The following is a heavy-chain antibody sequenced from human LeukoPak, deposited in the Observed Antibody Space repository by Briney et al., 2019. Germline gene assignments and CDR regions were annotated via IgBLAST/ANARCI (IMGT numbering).Heavy chain of an antibody. D-gene: IGHD4-17*01. CDR3: ASLGGGSTVTTYLNY. CDR2: IIPIFGTP. Sequence: GGSLRLSCAASGFTFSSYAINWVRQAPGQGLEWMGGIIPIFGTPNYAQKFQGRVTITADESTSTASMELSSLRSEDTAVYYCASLGGGSTVTTYLNYWGQGTLVTVSS. CDR1: GFTFSSYA. J-gene: IGHJ4*02. V-gene: IGHV1-69*01.